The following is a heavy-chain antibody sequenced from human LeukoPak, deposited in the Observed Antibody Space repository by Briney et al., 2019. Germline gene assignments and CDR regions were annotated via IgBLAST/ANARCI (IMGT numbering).Heavy chain of an antibody. CDR1: GYSFTSYD. Sequence: ASVKVSCKASGYSFTSYDINWVRQATGQGPEWMGWMSPRSGNTGYAQKFQGGVAMTSDTSISTAYMELSRLTSDDTAVYYCARTPPNWGADYWGQGTLVTVSS. V-gene: IGHV1-8*01. CDR3: ARTPPNWGADY. CDR2: MSPRSGNT. D-gene: IGHD7-27*01. J-gene: IGHJ4*02.